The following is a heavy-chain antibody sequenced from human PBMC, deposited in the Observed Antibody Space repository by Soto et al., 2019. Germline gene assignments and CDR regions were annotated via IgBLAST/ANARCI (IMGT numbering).Heavy chain of an antibody. CDR3: ATNLAGTSPDKY. V-gene: IGHV3-74*01. CDR2: INGAGSST. Sequence: EVQLVESGGGLVQPGGSLRLSCGASGITFSSNWMHWVRQAPGKGLVWVSRINGAGSSTSYADSVKGRFTISRDNAKNTLYLKMSSLRAEDTAVYYCATNLAGTSPDKYWGQGTLVTVSS. J-gene: IGHJ4*02. D-gene: IGHD6-19*01. CDR1: GITFSSNW.